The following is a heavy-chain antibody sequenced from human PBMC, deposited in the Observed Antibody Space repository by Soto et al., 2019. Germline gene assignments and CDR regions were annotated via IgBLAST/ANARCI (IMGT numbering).Heavy chain of an antibody. V-gene: IGHV3-33*01. CDR2: IWYDGSNK. D-gene: IGHD3-10*01. J-gene: IGHJ6*03. CDR3: ARLSGSLLYYYGSGRVDSIGDYYYMDD. Sequence: QVQLVESGGGVVQPGRSLRLSCAASGFTFSSYGMHWVRQAPGKGLEWVAVIWYDGSNKYYADSVKGRFTISRDNSKNTLYLQMKSLRAEDTAVYYCARLSGSLLYYYGSGRVDSIGDYYYMDDWGKGTTVTVSS. CDR1: GFTFSSYG.